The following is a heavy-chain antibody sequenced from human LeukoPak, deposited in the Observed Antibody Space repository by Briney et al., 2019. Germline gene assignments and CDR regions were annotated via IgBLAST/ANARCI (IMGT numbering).Heavy chain of an antibody. CDR1: GGSISSYY. D-gene: IGHD3-16*02. J-gene: IGHJ4*02. V-gene: IGHV4-4*09. Sequence: SETLSLTCTVSGGSISSYYWSWIRQPPGKGLEWIGYIYTSGSTNYNPSLKSRVTISVDTSKNQFSLKLSSVTAADTAVYYCARHYDYVWGSYRYPYYFDYWGQGALVTVSS. CDR2: IYTSGST. CDR3: ARHYDYVWGSYRYPYYFDY.